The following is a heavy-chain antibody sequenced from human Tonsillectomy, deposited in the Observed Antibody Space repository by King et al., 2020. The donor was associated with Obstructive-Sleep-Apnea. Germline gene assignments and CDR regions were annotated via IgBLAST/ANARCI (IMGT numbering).Heavy chain of an antibody. CDR1: GGSISSSSYY. D-gene: IGHD6-19*01. CDR2: IFYSGST. CDR3: VRDRGGSSGWYIDY. V-gene: IGHV4-39*06. J-gene: IGHJ4*02. Sequence: RLQLQESGPGLVKPSETLSLTCTVSGGSISSSSYYWGWIRQLPGKGLEWIGSIFYSGSTFYNPSLKSRVTISIETSKNQFSLKLSSVTAADTAVYYCVRDRGGSSGWYIDYWGQGTLVTVSS.